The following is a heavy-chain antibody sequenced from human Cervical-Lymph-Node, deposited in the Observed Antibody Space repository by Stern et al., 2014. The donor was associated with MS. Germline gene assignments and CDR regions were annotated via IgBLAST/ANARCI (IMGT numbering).Heavy chain of an antibody. J-gene: IGHJ1*01. D-gene: IGHD4-23*01. Sequence: QDQLVQSGGGVVQPGRSLRLSCAASGFTFSSYGMHWVRQAPGKGLEWVAVIWYDESNKYYADSVKGRFTISRDNSKNTLYLQMNSLRAEDTAVYYCAREGGNTAEYFQHWGQGTLVTVSS. V-gene: IGHV3-33*01. CDR3: AREGGNTAEYFQH. CDR2: IWYDESNK. CDR1: GFTFSSYG.